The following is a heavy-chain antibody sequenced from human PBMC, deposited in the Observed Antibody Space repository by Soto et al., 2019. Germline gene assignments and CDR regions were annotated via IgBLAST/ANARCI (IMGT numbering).Heavy chain of an antibody. CDR3: ATLSITSRPFDH. CDR2: IAFDGSNN. D-gene: IGHD6-6*01. Sequence: QAQLVESGGGVVQPGKSLRLSCAASGFTFKTYGMHWVRQAPGKGLEWLAVIAFDGSNNYTADSVKGRFTISRDNSRNTLYLQMDSLRPQDTAMYYCATLSITSRPFDHWGQGTLVTVSS. CDR1: GFTFKTYG. V-gene: IGHV3-30*03. J-gene: IGHJ4*02.